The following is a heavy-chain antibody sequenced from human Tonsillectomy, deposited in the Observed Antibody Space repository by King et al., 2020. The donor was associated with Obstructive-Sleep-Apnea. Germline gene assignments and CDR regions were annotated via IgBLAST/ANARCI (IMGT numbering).Heavy chain of an antibody. D-gene: IGHD4-17*01. V-gene: IGHV3-23*04. Sequence: VQLVESGGDLVQPGGSLRLSCAASGFTFSHYAMTWVRQVPEKGLEWVSTISPTANAVYYADSVVGRFTISRDNSRNTLYLQMNNLEVDDTALYSCAKGVVPYGDYSPFDYWGQGTLVTVA. J-gene: IGHJ4*02. CDR2: ISPTANAV. CDR3: AKGVVPYGDYSPFDY. CDR1: GFTFSHYA.